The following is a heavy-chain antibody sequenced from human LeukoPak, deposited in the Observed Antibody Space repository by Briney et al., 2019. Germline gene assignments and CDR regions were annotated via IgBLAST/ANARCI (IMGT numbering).Heavy chain of an antibody. V-gene: IGHV1-2*02. Sequence: VASVKVSCKASGYTFTGYYMHWVRQAPGQGLEWVGWINPNSGGTNYAQKFQGRVTMTRDTSISTAYMELSRLRSDDTAVYYCAIYNSGSCERGGLFDAFDIWGQGTMVTVSS. CDR1: GYTFTGYY. J-gene: IGHJ3*02. CDR3: AIYNSGSCERGGLFDAFDI. D-gene: IGHD1-26*01. CDR2: INPNSGGT.